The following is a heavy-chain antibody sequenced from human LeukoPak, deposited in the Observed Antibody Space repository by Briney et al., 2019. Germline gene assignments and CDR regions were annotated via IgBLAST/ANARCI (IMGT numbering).Heavy chain of an antibody. J-gene: IGHJ4*02. Sequence: GGSMRLSCAASGFTFSSYGIHWVRQAPGKGLEWVAFIRYGGSDKYYADSVKGRFTISRDNSKNTLYLQMNSLRAEDTAVYYCAKDAGKYDFWSGYSYYFDYWGQGTLVTVSS. V-gene: IGHV3-30*02. D-gene: IGHD3-3*01. CDR3: AKDAGKYDFWSGYSYYFDY. CDR1: GFTFSSYG. CDR2: IRYGGSDK.